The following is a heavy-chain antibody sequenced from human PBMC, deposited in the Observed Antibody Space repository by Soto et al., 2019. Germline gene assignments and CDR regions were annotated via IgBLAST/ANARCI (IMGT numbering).Heavy chain of an antibody. V-gene: IGHV3-66*01. Sequence: GGSLRLSCAASGFTVSSKYMSWVRQAPGKGLEWVSLIQSGGPTYYADSVKSRFTISRDTSENTVHLQMDSLRAEDTAVYYCARDDVLCDGGRCYGVPLGVWGKGTTVTVSS. CDR3: ARDDVLCDGGRCYGVPLGV. CDR2: IQSGGPT. J-gene: IGHJ6*04. D-gene: IGHD2-15*01. CDR1: GFTVSSKY.